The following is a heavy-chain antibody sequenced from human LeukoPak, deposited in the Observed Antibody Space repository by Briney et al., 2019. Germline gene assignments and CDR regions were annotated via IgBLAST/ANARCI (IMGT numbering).Heavy chain of an antibody. V-gene: IGHV3-30*02. Sequence: GGSLRLSCEASGFTFTTYGMHWVRQAPGKGLEWVSCLGYDDKKYFADSVKGRVTISRDNSKNTLYLQINSLRAEDTAVYYCAKVGYCSSTSCPPDYWGQGTLVTVSS. J-gene: IGHJ4*02. CDR2: LGYDDKK. CDR3: AKVGYCSSTSCPPDY. CDR1: GFTFTTYG. D-gene: IGHD2-2*01.